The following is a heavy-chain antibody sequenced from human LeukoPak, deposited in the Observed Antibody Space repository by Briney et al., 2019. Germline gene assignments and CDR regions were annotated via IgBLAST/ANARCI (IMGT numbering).Heavy chain of an antibody. Sequence: RASGPALLKPTQTLTLTCTFSGFSLSTSGMCVSWIRQPPGKALEWLARIDWDDDKYYSTSLKTRLTISKDTSKNQVVLTMTNMDPADTATYYCARMAWEAYDSSGYYINWGQGTLVTVSS. CDR2: IDWDDDK. J-gene: IGHJ4*02. V-gene: IGHV2-70*11. CDR1: GFSLSTSGMC. CDR3: ARMAWEAYDSSGYYIN. D-gene: IGHD3-22*01.